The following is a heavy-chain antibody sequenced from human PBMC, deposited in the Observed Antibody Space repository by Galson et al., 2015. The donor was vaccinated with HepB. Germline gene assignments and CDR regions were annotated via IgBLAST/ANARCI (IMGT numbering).Heavy chain of an antibody. CDR1: GVSITSDGYY. J-gene: IGHJ4*02. CDR3: ARAVDTVLVAFEY. D-gene: IGHD5-18*01. CDR2: IHYSGST. V-gene: IGHV4-31*03. Sequence: LSLTCTVSGVSITSDGYYWSWIRQSPGKGLEWIGYIHYSGSTYYNPSLKSRLTMSVDTSKSQFSLRINSVTAADTAVYYCARAVDTVLVAFEYWGQGSLVTVSS.